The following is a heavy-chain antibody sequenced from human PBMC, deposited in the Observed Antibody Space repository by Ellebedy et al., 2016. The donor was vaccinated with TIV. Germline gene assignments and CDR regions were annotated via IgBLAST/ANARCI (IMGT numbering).Heavy chain of an antibody. CDR1: GFIFSTYG. V-gene: IGHV3-33*01. J-gene: IGHJ4*02. Sequence: GGSLRLXXAASGFIFSTYGMQWVRQAPGKGLEWVAVIWYDGSNTYYADSVKGRFTISRDNSKNTLYLQMNSLRAEDTAVYYCAAAGEMDSRVALGSNDYWGQGTLVTVSS. CDR2: IWYDGSNT. D-gene: IGHD3-10*01. CDR3: AAAGEMDSRVALGSNDY.